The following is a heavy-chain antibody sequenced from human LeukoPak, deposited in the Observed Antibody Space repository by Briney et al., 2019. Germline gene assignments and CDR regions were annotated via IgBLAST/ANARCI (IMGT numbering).Heavy chain of an antibody. Sequence: YTFTSYGXXXXRQAXXQGLXXMGWISAYNGNTNYAQKLQGRVTMTTDTSTSTAYMELRSLRSDDTAVYYCARGNGWELTVDYWGQGTLVTVSS. V-gene: IGHV1-18*01. CDR2: ISAYNGNT. CDR1: YTFTSYG. CDR3: ARGNGWELTVDY. J-gene: IGHJ4*02. D-gene: IGHD1-26*01.